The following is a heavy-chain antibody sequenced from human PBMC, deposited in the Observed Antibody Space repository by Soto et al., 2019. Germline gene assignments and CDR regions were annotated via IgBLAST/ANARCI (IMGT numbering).Heavy chain of an antibody. CDR1: GFTFSSYG. J-gene: IGHJ4*02. CDR3: ATSVYNWNDGFFDY. Sequence: QVQLVESGGGVVQPGRSLRLSCAASGFTFSSYGMHWVRQAPGKGLEWVAVISYDGNNKYYADSVKGRFTISRDNSKNTLYLQMHSLRAEDTAVYYCATSVYNWNDGFFDYWGQGTLVTVSS. D-gene: IGHD1-1*01. CDR2: ISYDGNNK. V-gene: IGHV3-30*03.